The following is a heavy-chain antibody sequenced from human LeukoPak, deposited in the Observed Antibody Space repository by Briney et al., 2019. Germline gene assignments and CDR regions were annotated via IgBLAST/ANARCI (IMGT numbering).Heavy chain of an antibody. CDR3: AREELLPDAFDI. V-gene: IGHV4-38-2*02. CDR2: IYHSGST. Sequence: SETLSLTCTVSGYSISSGYYWGWIRQPPGKGLEWIGSIYHSGSTYYNPSLKSRVTISVDTSKNQFSLKLSSVTAADTAVYYCAREELLPDAFDIWGQGTMVTVPS. J-gene: IGHJ3*02. D-gene: IGHD1-26*01. CDR1: GYSISSGYY.